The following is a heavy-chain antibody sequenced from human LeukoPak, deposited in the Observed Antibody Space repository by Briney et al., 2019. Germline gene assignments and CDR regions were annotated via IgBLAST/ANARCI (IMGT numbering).Heavy chain of an antibody. V-gene: IGHV3-15*01. J-gene: IGHJ4*02. D-gene: IGHD3-9*01. CDR3: TTGHFDWLWQPTRPPY. CDR2: IKSKTDGGTT. Sequence: GGSLRLSCAASGFTFSNAWMSWVRQAPGKGLEWVGRIKSKTDGGTTDYAAPVKGRFTISRDDSKNTLYLQMNSLKTEDTAVYYCTTGHFDWLWQPTRPPYWGQGTLVTVSS. CDR1: GFTFSNAW.